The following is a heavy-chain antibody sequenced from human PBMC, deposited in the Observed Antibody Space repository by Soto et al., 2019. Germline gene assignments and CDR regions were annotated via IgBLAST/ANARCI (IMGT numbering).Heavy chain of an antibody. CDR1: GGTFSSYA. Sequence: SVKVSCKASGGTFSSYAISWVRQAPGQGLEWLGGIILIFGTANYAQKFQGRVTITADESTSTAYMELSSLRSEDTAVYYCARNGGSYSEAFDIWGQGTMVTVSS. CDR2: IILIFGTA. D-gene: IGHD1-26*01. V-gene: IGHV1-69*13. J-gene: IGHJ3*02. CDR3: ARNGGSYSEAFDI.